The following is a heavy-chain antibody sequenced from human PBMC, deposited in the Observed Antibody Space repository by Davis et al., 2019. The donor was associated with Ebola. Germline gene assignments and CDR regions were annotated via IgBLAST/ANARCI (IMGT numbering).Heavy chain of an antibody. J-gene: IGHJ6*03. V-gene: IGHV3-23*01. D-gene: IGHD3-3*01. Sequence: GESLKISCAASGFIFSNYAMSWVRQAPGGGLEWVAGISVTGADIKYADSVRGRFSISRDDSKNTLYLQMNSLRGEDTAVYYCAKPIPDFWSGYYTYYMDVWGKGTTVTVSS. CDR3: AKPIPDFWSGYYTYYMDV. CDR1: GFIFSNYA. CDR2: ISVTGADI.